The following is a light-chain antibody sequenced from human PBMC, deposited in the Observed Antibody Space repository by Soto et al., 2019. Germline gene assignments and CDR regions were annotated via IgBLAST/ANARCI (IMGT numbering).Light chain of an antibody. Sequence: QSALTQPASVSGSPGQSITISCTGTSSDVGGYNYVSWYQQHPGKAPKLMIYEVSNRPSGVSNRFSGSKSGNTASLTISGLQAEDEADYDCSSYTSSSTVFGGGTKLTVL. V-gene: IGLV2-14*01. J-gene: IGLJ3*02. CDR2: EVS. CDR3: SSYTSSSTV. CDR1: SSDVGGYNY.